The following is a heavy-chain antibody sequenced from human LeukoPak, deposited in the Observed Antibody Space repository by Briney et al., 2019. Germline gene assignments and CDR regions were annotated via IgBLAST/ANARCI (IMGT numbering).Heavy chain of an antibody. CDR2: IRYDGSSK. Sequence: GGSLRLSCAASGFTFTSYGIHWVRQAPGKGLEWVAFIRYDGSSKKYADSVEGRFTISRDNAKNSLYLQMNSLRAEDTAVYYCARDQGYSSGLLFDYWGQGTLVTVSS. CDR1: GFTFTSYG. J-gene: IGHJ4*02. V-gene: IGHV3-30*02. CDR3: ARDQGYSSGLLFDY. D-gene: IGHD6-19*01.